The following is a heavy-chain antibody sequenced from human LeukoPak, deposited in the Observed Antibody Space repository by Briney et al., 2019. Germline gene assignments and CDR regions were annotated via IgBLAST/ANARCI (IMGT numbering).Heavy chain of an antibody. CDR3: ARVPSTYSSGWYQKPAHFDY. CDR1: GGSFSGYY. D-gene: IGHD6-19*01. J-gene: IGHJ4*02. CDR2: INHSGST. V-gene: IGHV4-34*01. Sequence: SETLSLTCAVYGGSFSGYYWSWIRQPPGKGLEWIGEINHSGSTNYNPSLKSRVTISVDTSKNQFSLKLSSVTAADTAVYYCARVPSTYSSGWYQKPAHFDYWGQGTLVTVSS.